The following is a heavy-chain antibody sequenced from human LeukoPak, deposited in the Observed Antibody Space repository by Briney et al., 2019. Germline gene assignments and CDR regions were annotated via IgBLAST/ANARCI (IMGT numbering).Heavy chain of an antibody. CDR1: GGSISSDY. CDR2: IYFRGST. D-gene: IGHD3-10*01. J-gene: IGHJ4*02. CDR3: ARHSRSGSYPAAFDY. Sequence: SETLSLTCTVSGGSISSDYWSWIRRPPGKGLECIGYIYFRGSTNYNPPLKSRVTISVDTSKNQFSLKLTSVTAADTAVYYCARHSRSGSYPAAFDYWGQGTLVTVSS. V-gene: IGHV4-59*08.